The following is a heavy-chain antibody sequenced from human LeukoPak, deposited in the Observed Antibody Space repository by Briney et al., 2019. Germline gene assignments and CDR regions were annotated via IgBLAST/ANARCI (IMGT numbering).Heavy chain of an antibody. V-gene: IGHV1-69*05. CDR2: IIPIFGTA. D-gene: IGHD3-22*01. J-gene: IGHJ4*02. CDR1: GGTFSSYA. CDR3: ARADYYDSSRYLLDVYYFDY. Sequence: SVKVSCKASGGTFSSYAISWVRQAPGQGLEWMGGIIPIFGTANYAQKFQGRVTITTDESTSTAYMELSSLRSEDTAVYYCARADYYDSSRYLLDVYYFDYWGQGTLVTVSS.